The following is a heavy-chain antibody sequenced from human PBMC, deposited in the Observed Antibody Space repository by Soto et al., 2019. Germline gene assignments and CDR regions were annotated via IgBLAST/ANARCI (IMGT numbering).Heavy chain of an antibody. CDR1: GGSISSYY. CDR3: ARQSSKYCSGGSCYSGWFDP. CDR2: IYYSGST. Sequence: SETLSLTCTVSGGSISSYYWSWIRQPPGKGLEWIGYIYYSGSTNYNPSLKSRVTISVDTSKNQFSLKLSSVTAADTAVYYCARQSSKYCSGGSCYSGWFDPWGQGTLVTVSS. V-gene: IGHV4-59*08. D-gene: IGHD2-15*01. J-gene: IGHJ5*02.